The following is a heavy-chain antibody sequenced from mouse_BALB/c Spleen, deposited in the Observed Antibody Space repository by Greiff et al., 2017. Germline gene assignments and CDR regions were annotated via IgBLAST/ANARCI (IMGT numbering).Heavy chain of an antibody. V-gene: IGHV5-4*02. Sequence: EVHLVESGGGLVKPGGSLKLSCAASGFTFSDYYMYWVRQTPEKRLEWVATISDGGSYTYYPDSVKGRFTISRDNAKNNLYLQMSSLKSEDTAMYYCARGGEGYAMDYWGQGTSVTVSS. CDR1: GFTFSDYY. CDR2: ISDGGSYT. CDR3: ARGGEGYAMDY. J-gene: IGHJ4*01.